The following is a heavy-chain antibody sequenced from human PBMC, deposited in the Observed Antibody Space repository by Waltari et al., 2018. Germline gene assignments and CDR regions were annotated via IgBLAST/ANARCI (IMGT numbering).Heavy chain of an antibody. D-gene: IGHD3-22*01. V-gene: IGHV3-23*01. Sequence: EVQLLESGGGLVQPGGSLRLSCAASGFSFGGYAMSWVRQAPGKGLEWGSTVSGSGSTPFYADSVKGRFTISRDNSKNTVFLQMNSLRAEETAVYYCAKAIKGYNSAWFDYWGQGTLVSVSS. J-gene: IGHJ5*01. CDR3: AKAIKGYNSAWFDY. CDR1: GFSFGGYA. CDR2: VSGSGSTP.